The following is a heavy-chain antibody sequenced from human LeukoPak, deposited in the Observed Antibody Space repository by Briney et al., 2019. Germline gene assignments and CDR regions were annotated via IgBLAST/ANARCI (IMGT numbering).Heavy chain of an antibody. CDR1: GYTFTGYY. Sequence: ASVKVSCKASGYTFTGYYMHWVRQAPGQGLEWMGWINPDSGGTNYAQKFQGWVTMTRDTSISTAYMELSRLRSDDTAVYYCARGRAGRFGGYYFDYWGQGTLVTVSS. V-gene: IGHV1-2*04. J-gene: IGHJ4*02. D-gene: IGHD3-16*01. CDR2: INPDSGGT. CDR3: ARGRAGRFGGYYFDY.